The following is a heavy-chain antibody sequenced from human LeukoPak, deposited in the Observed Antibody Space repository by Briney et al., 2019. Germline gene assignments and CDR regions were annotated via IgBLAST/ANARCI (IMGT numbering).Heavy chain of an antibody. D-gene: IGHD3-10*01. Sequence: ASVKVSCKASGYTFTSYDINWVRQATGPGLEWMGSMNPNSGDTGYVQKFQGRVTMTRSTSISTAYMELSSLRSEDTAIYYCARGGFGSGSHFDYWGQGTLVTVSS. CDR1: GYTFTSYD. CDR3: ARGGFGSGSHFDY. CDR2: MNPNSGDT. V-gene: IGHV1-8*01. J-gene: IGHJ4*02.